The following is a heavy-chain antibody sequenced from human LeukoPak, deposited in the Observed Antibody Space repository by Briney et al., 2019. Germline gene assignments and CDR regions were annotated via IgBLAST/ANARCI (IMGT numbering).Heavy chain of an antibody. CDR1: GFTFSSYG. CDR3: AKFHVLRFLEWLPYFQH. CDR2: ISYDGSNK. J-gene: IGHJ1*01. D-gene: IGHD3-3*01. Sequence: PGRSLRLSCAASGFTFSSYGMHWVRQAPGKGLEWVAVISYDGSNKYYADSVKGRFTISRDNSKNTLYLQMNSLRAEDTAVYYCAKFHVLRFLEWLPYFQHWGQGTLVTVSS. V-gene: IGHV3-30*18.